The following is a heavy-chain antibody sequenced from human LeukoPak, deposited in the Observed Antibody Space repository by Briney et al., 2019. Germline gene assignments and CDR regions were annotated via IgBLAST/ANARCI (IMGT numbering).Heavy chain of an antibody. CDR3: ARGDSYDSSGYSAFGN. V-gene: IGHV1-2*04. Sequence: ASVKVSCKASGYTFTGYYMHWVRQAPGQGLEWMGWINPNSGGTNYAQKFQGWVTMTRDTSISTAYMELSRLRSDDTAVYYCARGDSYDSSGYSAFGNWGQGTLVTVSS. J-gene: IGHJ4*02. CDR1: GYTFTGYY. D-gene: IGHD3-22*01. CDR2: INPNSGGT.